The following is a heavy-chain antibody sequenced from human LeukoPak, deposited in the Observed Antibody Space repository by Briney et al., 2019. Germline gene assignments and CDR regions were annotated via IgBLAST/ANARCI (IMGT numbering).Heavy chain of an antibody. CDR2: ISAYNVNT. Sequence: ASVKVSCKASGYTFTNYGISWVRQAPGQGLEWMGWISAYNVNTNYARKLQGRVNMTTDTSTSTAYMELRSLRSDDTAVYYCARDPESSGWYGGYYFDYWGQGTLVTVSS. CDR3: ARDPESSGWYGGYYFDY. D-gene: IGHD6-19*01. CDR1: GYTFTNYG. V-gene: IGHV1-18*04. J-gene: IGHJ4*02.